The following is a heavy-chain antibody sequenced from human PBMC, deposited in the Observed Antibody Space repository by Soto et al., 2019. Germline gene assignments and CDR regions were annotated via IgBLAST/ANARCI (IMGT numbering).Heavy chain of an antibody. CDR1: GYTFTSYG. CDR3: AIYIAVPGNYYYGMDV. J-gene: IGHJ6*02. D-gene: IGHD6-19*01. CDR2: ISAYNGNT. V-gene: IGHV1-18*04. Sequence: ASVKVSCKASGYTFTSYGISWVRQAPGQGLEWMGWISAYNGNTNYAQKLQGRVTMTTDTSTSTAYMELRSLRSDDTAVYYCAIYIAVPGNYYYGMDVLGRVTTIIVSS.